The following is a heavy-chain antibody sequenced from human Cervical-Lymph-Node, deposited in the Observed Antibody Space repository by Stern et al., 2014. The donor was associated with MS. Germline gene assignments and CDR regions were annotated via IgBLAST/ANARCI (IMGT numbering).Heavy chain of an antibody. CDR2: IKQDGSEK. V-gene: IGHV3-7*01. CDR1: GFTFSSYW. D-gene: IGHD2-2*01. J-gene: IGHJ3*02. Sequence: EVHLVESGGGLVQPGGSLRLSCAASGFTFSSYWMSWVRQAPGKGLEWVANIKQDGSEKSYVDSVKGRFTISRDNAKNSLYLQMNSLRAEDTAVYYCARISISFLEGDAFDIWGQGTMVTVSS. CDR3: ARISISFLEGDAFDI.